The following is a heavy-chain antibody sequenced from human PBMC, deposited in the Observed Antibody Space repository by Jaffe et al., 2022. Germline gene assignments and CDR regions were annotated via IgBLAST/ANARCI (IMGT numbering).Heavy chain of an antibody. CDR3: ARAPRNYDYVWGSYRLDYFDY. CDR2: IYHSGST. D-gene: IGHD3-16*02. V-gene: IGHV4-38-2*01. CDR1: GYSISSGYY. J-gene: IGHJ4*02. Sequence: QVQLQESGPGLVKPSETLSLTCAVSGYSISSGYYWGWIRQPPGKGLEWIGSIYHSGSTYYNPSLKSRVTISVDTSKNQFSLKLSSVTAADTAVYYCARAPRNYDYVWGSYRLDYFDYWGQGTLVTVSS.